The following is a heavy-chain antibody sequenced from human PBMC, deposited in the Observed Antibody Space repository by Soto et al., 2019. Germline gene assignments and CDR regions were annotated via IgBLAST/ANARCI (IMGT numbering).Heavy chain of an antibody. V-gene: IGHV3-23*01. J-gene: IGHJ6*02. CDR2: ISGSGGST. Sequence: PGGSLRLSWAASGFTFSSYAMSWVRQAPGKGLEWVSAISGSGGSTYYADSVKGRFTISRDNSKNTLYLQMNSLRAEDTAVYYCAKGLDYGDYDYYYYGMDVWGQGTTVTVSS. CDR3: AKGLDYGDYDYYYYGMDV. CDR1: GFTFSSYA. D-gene: IGHD4-17*01.